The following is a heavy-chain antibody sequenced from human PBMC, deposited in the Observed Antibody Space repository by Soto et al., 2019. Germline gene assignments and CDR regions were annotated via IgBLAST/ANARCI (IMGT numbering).Heavy chain of an antibody. CDR2: IYYSGST. D-gene: IGHD3-16*01. J-gene: IGHJ4*02. CDR1: GGSISSYY. Sequence: SETLSLTCTVSGGSISSYYWSWIRQPPGKGLEWIGYIYYSGSTNHNPSLKSRVTISVDTSKNQFSLKLSSVTAADTAVYYCARAWGYYFDYWGQGTLVTVSS. V-gene: IGHV4-59*01. CDR3: ARAWGYYFDY.